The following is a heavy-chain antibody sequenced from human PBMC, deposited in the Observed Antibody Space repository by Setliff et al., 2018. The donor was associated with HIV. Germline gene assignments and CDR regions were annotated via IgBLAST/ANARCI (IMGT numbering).Heavy chain of an antibody. V-gene: IGHV1-18*01. D-gene: IGHD2-21*02. Sequence: ASVKVSCKATGYTFTNYGITWVRQAPGQGLEWVGWISPHNGHTEYAQKVQIRVTMTTDTSTNTAYMELRSLRSDDAAVYYCVADYRGNSILDSWGQGTLVTVSS. CDR3: VADYRGNSILDS. CDR2: ISPHNGHT. J-gene: IGHJ4*02. CDR1: GYTFTNYG.